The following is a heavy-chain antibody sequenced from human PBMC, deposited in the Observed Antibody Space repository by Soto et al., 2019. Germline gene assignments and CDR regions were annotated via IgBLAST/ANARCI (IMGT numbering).Heavy chain of an antibody. CDR2: ISSDGTNK. CDR1: GFTFSFYA. Sequence: WGSLRLSCVASGFTFSFYAIHWVRQAPGKGLEWVAVISSDGTNKYFADSVKGRFTISRDNSKNTLYLQMNSLRGEDTAVYYCVRTASPEEMYHYFAMDVWGPGTTVTVSS. CDR3: VRTASPEEMYHYFAMDV. D-gene: IGHD2-2*01. J-gene: IGHJ6*02. V-gene: IGHV3-30-3*01.